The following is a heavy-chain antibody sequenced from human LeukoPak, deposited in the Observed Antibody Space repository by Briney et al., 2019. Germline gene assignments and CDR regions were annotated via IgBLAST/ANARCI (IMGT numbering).Heavy chain of an antibody. V-gene: IGHV4-30-2*01. Sequence: SQTLSLTCAVSGGSLSNGGYSWSWIRQPPGKGLEWIGLIYHSGTTHYNPSLKSRLTFSLDKSKNQFSLKLTSVTAADTALYYCVTGSGGSYPFDYWGQGTLVTVSS. CDR2: IYHSGTT. D-gene: IGHD1-26*01. CDR3: VTGSGGSYPFDY. CDR1: GGSLSNGGYS. J-gene: IGHJ4*02.